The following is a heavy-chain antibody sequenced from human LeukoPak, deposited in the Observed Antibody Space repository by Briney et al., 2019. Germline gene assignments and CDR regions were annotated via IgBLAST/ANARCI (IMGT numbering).Heavy chain of an antibody. Sequence: PGGSLRLSCAASGFTFSSYSMNWVRQAPGKGLEWVSPISSSSSYIYYADSVKGRFTISRDNAKNSLYLQMNSLRAEDTALYYCAKGSYYYGMDVWGQGTTVTVSS. CDR2: ISSSSSYI. V-gene: IGHV3-21*04. D-gene: IGHD2-15*01. J-gene: IGHJ6*02. CDR1: GFTFSSYS. CDR3: AKGSYYYGMDV.